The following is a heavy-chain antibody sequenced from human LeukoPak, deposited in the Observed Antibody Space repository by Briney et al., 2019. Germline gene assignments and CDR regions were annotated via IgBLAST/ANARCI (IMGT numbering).Heavy chain of an antibody. CDR3: ARGRLASTATTTYDY. Sequence: HPGGSLRLSCAASGFTFCIYAVLCLAQAPGEAWEYVSALVSSGGSTYYANPVKGRFIISKDNSKNTLYLEMGSRRAEDMDVYYCARGRLASTATTTYDYWGQGTLVTVSS. CDR1: GFTFCIYA. D-gene: IGHD4-17*01. J-gene: IGHJ4*02. CDR2: LVSSGGST. V-gene: IGHV3-64*01.